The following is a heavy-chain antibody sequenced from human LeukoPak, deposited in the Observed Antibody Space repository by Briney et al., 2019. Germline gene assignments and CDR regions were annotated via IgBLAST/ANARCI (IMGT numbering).Heavy chain of an antibody. V-gene: IGHV3-30-3*01. D-gene: IGHD5-18*01. CDR1: GFTFSSYA. Sequence: GGSLRLSCAASGFTFSSYAIHWVRQAPGKGLEWVAVISYDGSNKYYADSVKGRFTISRDNAKNSLYLQMNSLRAEDTAVYYWARGGVELWPPAAPYFDLGGRGPLVTVSS. CDR2: ISYDGSNK. CDR3: ARGGVELWPPAAPYFDL. J-gene: IGHJ2*01.